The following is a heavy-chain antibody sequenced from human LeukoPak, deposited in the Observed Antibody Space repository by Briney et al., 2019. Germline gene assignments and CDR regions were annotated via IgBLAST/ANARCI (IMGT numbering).Heavy chain of an antibody. CDR3: ARDSGRAYYDIFTGYFENNWFDP. CDR2: IWYDGSNK. CDR1: GFTFSSYG. V-gene: IGHV3-33*01. D-gene: IGHD3-9*01. J-gene: IGHJ5*02. Sequence: GRSLRLSCAASGFTFSSYGMHWVRQAPGKGLEWVAVIWYDGSNKYYADSVKGRFTISRDNSKNTLYLQMNSLRAEDTAVYYCARDSGRAYYDIFTGYFENNWFDPWGQGTLVTVSS.